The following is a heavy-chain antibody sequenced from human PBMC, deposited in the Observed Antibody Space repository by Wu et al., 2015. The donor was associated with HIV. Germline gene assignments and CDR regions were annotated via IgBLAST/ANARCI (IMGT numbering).Heavy chain of an antibody. CDR3: ASRSGYSYGAPWGAFDI. V-gene: IGHV1-69*05. CDR1: GGTFSSYA. D-gene: IGHD5-18*01. J-gene: IGHJ3*02. CDR2: IIPIFGTA. Sequence: QVQLVQSGAEVKKPGSSVKVSCKASGGTFSSYAISWVRQAPGQGLEWMGGIIPIFGTANYAQKFQGRVTITTDESTSTAYMELSSLRSEDTAVYYCASRSGYSYGAPWGAFDIWGQGDNGHRLF.